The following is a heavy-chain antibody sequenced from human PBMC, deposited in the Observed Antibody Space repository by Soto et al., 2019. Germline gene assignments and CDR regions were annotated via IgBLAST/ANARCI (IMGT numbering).Heavy chain of an antibody. CDR2: ITSDGKSK. CDR1: GFNFSNHW. CDR3: ARESGDWPLNWFDP. V-gene: IGHV3-74*01. Sequence: GSLRLSFAASGFNFSNHWMHWVRQRPAEGLVWVSRITSDGKSKAYAESVKGRFAISRDNAKNTLYLQMNGLTAEDTAVYYCARESGDWPLNWFDPWGQGTLVTVSS. D-gene: IGHD2-21*02. J-gene: IGHJ5*02.